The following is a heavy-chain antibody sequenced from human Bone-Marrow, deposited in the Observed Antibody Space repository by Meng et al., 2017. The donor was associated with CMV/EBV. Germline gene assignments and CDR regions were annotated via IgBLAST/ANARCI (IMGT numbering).Heavy chain of an antibody. CDR3: ATTTDPRNY. CDR2: FSRNGEGT. J-gene: IGHJ4*02. D-gene: IGHD1-14*01. Sequence: GESLKISCVASGFTFSSHAMSWVRQAPGKGLEWVSGFSRNGEGTYYADSVRGRFTISRDISKNTLYLQMNSLRAGDTAVYYCATTTDPRNYWGQGTLVTVSS. V-gene: IGHV3-23*01. CDR1: GFTFSSHA.